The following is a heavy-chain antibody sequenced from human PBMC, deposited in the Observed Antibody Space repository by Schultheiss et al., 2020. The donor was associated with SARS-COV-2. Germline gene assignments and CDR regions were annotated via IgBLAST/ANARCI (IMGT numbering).Heavy chain of an antibody. CDR3: ARGKALLWFGERIYYYYGMDV. Sequence: GGSLRLSCAASGFTFSSYAMSWVRQAPGKGLEWVAVISYDGSNKYYADSVKGRFTISRDNSKNTLYLQMNSLRAEDTAVYYCARGKALLWFGERIYYYYGMDVWGQGTTVTVSS. V-gene: IGHV3-30-3*01. CDR1: GFTFSSYA. D-gene: IGHD3-10*01. CDR2: ISYDGSNK. J-gene: IGHJ6*02.